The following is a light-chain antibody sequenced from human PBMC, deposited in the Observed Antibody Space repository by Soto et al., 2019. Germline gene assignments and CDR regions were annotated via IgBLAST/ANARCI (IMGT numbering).Light chain of an antibody. V-gene: IGLV7-46*01. CDR1: TGPVTSGHY. J-gene: IGLJ2*01. CDR2: DTD. CDR3: LLSYSGTRVL. Sequence: QAVVTQEPSVTVSPGGTVTLTCGSTTGPVTSGHYPYWLQQKPGQAPTTLIYDTDNKNSWTPARFAGCILGGKAVLTLSGAQPEDEADYYCLLSYSGTRVLFGAGTKLTVL.